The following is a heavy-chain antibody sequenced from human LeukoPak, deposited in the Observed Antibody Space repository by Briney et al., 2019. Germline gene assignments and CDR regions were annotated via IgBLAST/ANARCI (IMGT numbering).Heavy chain of an antibody. J-gene: IGHJ4*02. CDR2: IYYSGST. CDR1: GGSISSGEY. V-gene: IGHV4-31*03. D-gene: IGHD3-22*01. CDR3: ARTTSKYYYDSSLGY. Sequence: SQTLSLTCTVSGGSISSGEYCAWIRQYPGKGLEWIGHIYYSGSTSYNPSLESRVSISVDMSMNQFSLKLNPVTAADTAVYYCARTTSKYYYDSSLGYWGQGILVTVSS.